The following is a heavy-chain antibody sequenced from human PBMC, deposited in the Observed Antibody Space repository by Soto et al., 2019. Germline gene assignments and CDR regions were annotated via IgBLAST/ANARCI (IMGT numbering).Heavy chain of an antibody. J-gene: IGHJ5*02. CDR2: IYYSGST. V-gene: IGHV4-59*06. CDR1: GGSISSYY. Sequence: SQARPLNCTVSGGSISSYYWSWIRQHPGKGLEWIGYIYYSGSTYYNPSLKSRVTISVDTSKNQFSLKLRSVTAADTAVYYCARSVFPWGQGTLVTVSS. CDR3: ARSVFP.